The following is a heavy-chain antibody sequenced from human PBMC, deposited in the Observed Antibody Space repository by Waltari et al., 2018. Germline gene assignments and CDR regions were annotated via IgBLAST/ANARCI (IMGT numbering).Heavy chain of an antibody. V-gene: IGHV3-23*01. D-gene: IGHD2-21*02. J-gene: IGHJ4*02. CDR3: ASDQEGDGSFVFY. Sequence: EVHLLESGGALVQPGGAMRVSCAASGFTFTSYSMTGVRQAPGKGREWVSTIRGSGGGTQYAESVKGRFTISRDNSKNTLYLQMNSLRAEDTAVYYCASDQEGDGSFVFYWGQGTLITVSS. CDR2: IRGSGGGT. CDR1: GFTFTSYS.